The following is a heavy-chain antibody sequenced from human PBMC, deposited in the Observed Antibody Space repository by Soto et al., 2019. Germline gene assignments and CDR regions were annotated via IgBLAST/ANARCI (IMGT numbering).Heavy chain of an antibody. J-gene: IGHJ4*02. Sequence: PSETLSLTCTVSGGSISNAAYSWSWIRQPPGKGLEWIGYIYPSGMPFYNPSLRSRVTISIDRSNDQFSLNLKSVTAADTAVYYRARERGGYGLFDSWGQGTLVPVYS. V-gene: IGHV4-30-2*01. CDR2: IYPSGMP. CDR1: GGSISNAAYS. CDR3: ARERGGYGLFDS. D-gene: IGHD2-15*01.